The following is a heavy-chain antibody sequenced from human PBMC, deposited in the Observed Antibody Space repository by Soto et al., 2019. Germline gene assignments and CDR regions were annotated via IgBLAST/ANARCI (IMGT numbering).Heavy chain of an antibody. CDR1: GGSISSSNW. V-gene: IGHV4-4*02. D-gene: IGHD3-9*01. CDR2: IYHSGST. CDR3: ASHYDILTGYWAH. J-gene: IGHJ4*02. Sequence: SETLSLTCAVSGGSISSSNWWSWVRQPPGKGLEWIGEIYHSGSTNYNPSLKSRVTISVVKSKNHFSLKLSSVTAADTAVYYCASHYDILTGYWAHWGRGTLVNVSS.